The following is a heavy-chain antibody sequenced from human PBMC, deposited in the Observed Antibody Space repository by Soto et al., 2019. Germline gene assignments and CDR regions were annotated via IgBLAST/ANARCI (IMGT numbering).Heavy chain of an antibody. CDR1: GITFSSYG. Sequence: QVQLVESGGGVVQPGRSLRLSCAASGITFSSYGMHWVRQAPGKGLEWVAVISSDGSDKYYADSVKGRFTISRDNSKNTLYLQMNSLRAEDTAVYYGAKDRGSGGGFYYYGMAVWGQGTTVTVSS. J-gene: IGHJ6*02. CDR3: AKDRGSGGGFYYYGMAV. D-gene: IGHD2-15*01. V-gene: IGHV3-30*18. CDR2: ISSDGSDK.